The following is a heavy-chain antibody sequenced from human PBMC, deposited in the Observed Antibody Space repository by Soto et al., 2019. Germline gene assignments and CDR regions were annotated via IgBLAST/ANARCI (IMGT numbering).Heavy chain of an antibody. CDR2: IHPGGDT. J-gene: IGHJ5*02. CDR3: ARGTDDAKIRFDT. V-gene: IGHV3-53*01. D-gene: IGHD1-1*01. Sequence: PGGSLRLSCAASGFTVSSNYMSWVRQAPGKGLEWVSSIHPGGDTFYADSVRGRFSFSRDNSKNTVYLQMNSLRVEDTAVYYCARGTDDAKIRFDTWGQGTLVTVSS. CDR1: GFTVSSNY.